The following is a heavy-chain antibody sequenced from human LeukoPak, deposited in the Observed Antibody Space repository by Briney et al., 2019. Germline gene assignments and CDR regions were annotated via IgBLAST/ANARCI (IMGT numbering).Heavy chain of an antibody. D-gene: IGHD2-2*01. CDR3: ARVGGTNYYYYGMDV. J-gene: IGHJ6*02. CDR1: GGSISSYY. CDR2: IYDSGST. Sequence: PSETLSLTCTVSGGSISSYYWSWIRQPPGKGLEWIEYIYDSGSTNYNPSLKSRVTISVDTSKNQFSLKLSSVTAADTAVYYCARVGGTNYYYYGMDVWGQGTTVTVSS. V-gene: IGHV4-59*01.